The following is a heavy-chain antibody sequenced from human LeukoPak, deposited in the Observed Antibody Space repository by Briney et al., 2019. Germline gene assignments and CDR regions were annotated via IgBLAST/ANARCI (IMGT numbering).Heavy chain of an antibody. J-gene: IGHJ4*02. Sequence: SETLPLTCTVSGGSISSGGYYWSWIRQHPGKGLEWIGYIYYSGSTYYNPSLKSRVTISVDTSKNQFSLKLSSVTAADTAVYYCAGYSSGWYEGIDYWGQGTLVTVSS. CDR2: IYYSGST. V-gene: IGHV4-31*03. CDR1: GGSISSGGYY. D-gene: IGHD6-19*01. CDR3: AGYSSGWYEGIDY.